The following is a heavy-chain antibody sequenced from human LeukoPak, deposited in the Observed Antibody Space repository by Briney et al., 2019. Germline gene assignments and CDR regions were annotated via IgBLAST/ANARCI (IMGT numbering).Heavy chain of an antibody. D-gene: IGHD3-22*01. CDR1: GFTFSSYS. CDR2: ISSSSSYI. J-gene: IGHJ5*02. Sequence: GGSLRLSCAASGFTFSSYSMNWVRQAPGKGLEWVSSISSSSSYIYYADSVKGRFTISRGNAKNSLYLQMNSLRAEDTAVYYCARLMSQRYYDSSGYYLRADWFDPWGQGTLVTVSS. V-gene: IGHV3-21*01. CDR3: ARLMSQRYYDSSGYYLRADWFDP.